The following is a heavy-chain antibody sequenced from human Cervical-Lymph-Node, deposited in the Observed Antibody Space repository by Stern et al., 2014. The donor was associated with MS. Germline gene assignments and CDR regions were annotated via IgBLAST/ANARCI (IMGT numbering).Heavy chain of an antibody. D-gene: IGHD1-26*01. V-gene: IGHV4-31*03. CDR2: IYNSGAT. J-gene: IGHJ5*02. CDR1: GDSITSGGHY. Sequence: QLQLQESGPGLVKPSQTLSLTCTVSGDSITSGGHYWSWIRQHPGKGLTWIGYIYNSGATFYNPSLKGRVTISLDTSENQFSLKLSSVTAADTAIYYCASRWSGTYYGQNWFDPWGQGILVTVSS. CDR3: ASRWSGTYYGQNWFDP.